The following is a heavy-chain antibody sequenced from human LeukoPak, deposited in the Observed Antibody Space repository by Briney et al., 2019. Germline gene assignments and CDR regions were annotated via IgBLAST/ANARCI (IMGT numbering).Heavy chain of an antibody. CDR1: GGSISSYS. CDR2: IYGGNT. J-gene: IGHJ4*02. CDR3: ARSPRGGSGRYYFDY. V-gene: IGHV4-59*08. Sequence: SETLSLTCTVSGGSISSYSWNWIRQPPGNGLEWIGRIYGGNTNYNPSLMSRVTISFDTSKNQFSLKLSSVTAADTAVYYCARSPRGGSGRYYFDYWGQGTLVTVSS. D-gene: IGHD3-16*01.